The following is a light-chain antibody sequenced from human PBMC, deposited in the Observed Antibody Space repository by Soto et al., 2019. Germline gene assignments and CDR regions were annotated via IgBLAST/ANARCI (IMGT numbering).Light chain of an antibody. CDR2: GAS. J-gene: IGKJ1*01. Sequence: ETVLTPSPGTLSLSPVERATLSCRASQIVSVNFLAWYQQKPGQAPRLLIYGASDRATGIPDRFTGSGSGTDFTLSISRLEPEDFAVYYCQHYGSSSWTFGQGTKVDI. CDR3: QHYGSSSWT. V-gene: IGKV3-20*01. CDR1: QIVSVNF.